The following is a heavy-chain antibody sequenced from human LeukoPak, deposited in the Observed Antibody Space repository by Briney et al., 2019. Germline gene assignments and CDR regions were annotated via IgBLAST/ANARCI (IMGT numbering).Heavy chain of an antibody. CDR3: ARDGSNYGFYYYYMDV. CDR1: GGSISTYY. CDR2: IYYSGNT. J-gene: IGHJ6*03. V-gene: IGHV4-59*12. D-gene: IGHD4-11*01. Sequence: SETLSLTCTVSGGSISTYYWSWIRQPPGKGLEWIGYIYYSGNTNYNPSLKSRVTMSVDTSKNQFSLKLSSVTAADTAVYYCARDGSNYGFYYYYMDVWGKGTTVTVSS.